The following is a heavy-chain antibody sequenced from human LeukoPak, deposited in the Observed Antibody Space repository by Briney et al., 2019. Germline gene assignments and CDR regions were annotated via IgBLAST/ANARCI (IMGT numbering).Heavy chain of an antibody. CDR1: GGSISGRSYY. Sequence: SETLSLTCTVSGGSISGRSYYWAWIRQPPGKGLEWIGTIYYSGTTYYNPSLKSRVTMSVDTSTNHFSLTLSSVTAADTDVYYCAHLRPTTGFDPWGQGTLVTVSS. D-gene: IGHD4-17*01. J-gene: IGHJ5*02. V-gene: IGHV4-39*02. CDR3: AHLRPTTGFDP. CDR2: IYYSGTT.